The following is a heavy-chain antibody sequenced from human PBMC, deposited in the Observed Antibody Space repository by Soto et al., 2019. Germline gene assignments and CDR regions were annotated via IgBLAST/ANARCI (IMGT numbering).Heavy chain of an antibody. CDR3: AKAIPTDYFGSGADF. CDR1: GFTFSSYA. D-gene: IGHD3-10*01. Sequence: PGGSLRLSCAASGFTFSSYAMSWARQAPGKGLEWVSVISGSGGSTSYADSVKGRFTISRDNSKNTLYLQMNSLRAEDTAVYYCAKAIPTDYFGSGADFWGQGTLVTVSS. CDR2: ISGSGGST. V-gene: IGHV3-23*01. J-gene: IGHJ4*02.